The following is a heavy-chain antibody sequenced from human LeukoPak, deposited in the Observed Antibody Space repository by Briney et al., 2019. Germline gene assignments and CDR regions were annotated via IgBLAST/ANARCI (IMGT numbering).Heavy chain of an antibody. CDR2: IYHSGST. CDR1: GYSISSGYY. CDR3: HSTAARGADAFDI. J-gene: IGHJ3*02. D-gene: IGHD3-10*01. Sequence: SETLSLTCAVSGYSISSGYYWGWIRQPPGKGLEWIGSIYHSGSTYYNPSLKSRVTISVDASKNQFSLKLSSVTAADTAVYYCHSTAARGADAFDIWGQETMVTVSS. V-gene: IGHV4-38-2*01.